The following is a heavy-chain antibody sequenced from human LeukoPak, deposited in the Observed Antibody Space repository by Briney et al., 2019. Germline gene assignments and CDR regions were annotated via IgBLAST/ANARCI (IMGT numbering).Heavy chain of an antibody. J-gene: IGHJ4*02. CDR1: GFTFGKYW. Sequence: GGSLRLSCVASGFTFGKYWMSWVRQAPGKGLEWVANIKLVGSEKNYVDSVKGRFTISRDNTKNSLYLQMNSLRVEDTAVFYCARDQYDTWSRRGNFDSWGQGTLVFVSS. D-gene: IGHD3-3*01. V-gene: IGHV3-7*03. CDR3: ARDQYDTWSRRGNFDS. CDR2: IKLVGSEK.